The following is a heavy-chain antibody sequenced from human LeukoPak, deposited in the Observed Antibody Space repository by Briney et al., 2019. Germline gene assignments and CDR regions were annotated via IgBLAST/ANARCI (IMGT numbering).Heavy chain of an antibody. CDR3: AKSRGGTYKYYMDV. V-gene: IGHV3-23*01. J-gene: IGHJ6*03. D-gene: IGHD1-1*01. Sequence: PGGSLRLSCAASGFTFNNYAMSWVRQAPGMGLEWLSYVSGSGGATYYAASVKGRFTISRDNSKNTVYLQMGSLRAEDTAVYYCAKSRGGTYKYYMDVWGNGTTVTVSS. CDR2: VSGSGGAT. CDR1: GFTFNNYA.